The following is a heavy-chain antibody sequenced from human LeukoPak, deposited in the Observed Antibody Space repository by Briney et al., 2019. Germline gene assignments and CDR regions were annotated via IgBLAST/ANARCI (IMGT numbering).Heavy chain of an antibody. D-gene: IGHD1-26*01. CDR1: GFTFTSYW. Sequence: PGGSLRLSCAASGFTFTSYWMGWVRQAPGKGLEWVAHIKGDGSDKEYVDSVKGRFTISRDNAKNSLYLQMNSLRAEDTAVYYCASPGALWGQGTLVTVSS. V-gene: IGHV3-7*05. CDR2: IKGDGSDK. J-gene: IGHJ4*02. CDR3: ASPGAL.